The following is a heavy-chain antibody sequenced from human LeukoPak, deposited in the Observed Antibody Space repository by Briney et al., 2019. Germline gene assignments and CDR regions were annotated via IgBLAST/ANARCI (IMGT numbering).Heavy chain of an antibody. J-gene: IGHJ4*02. Sequence: SETLSLTCAVYGRSFSGYYWSWIRQPPEKGLEWVGEINHSGTTNSNPSLKSRVTISVDTSKDQFSLKLSSVTAADTAVYYCARGVPYSSSFDYWGQGTLVTVSS. D-gene: IGHD6-6*01. CDR1: GRSFSGYY. CDR3: ARGVPYSSSFDY. V-gene: IGHV4-34*01. CDR2: INHSGTT.